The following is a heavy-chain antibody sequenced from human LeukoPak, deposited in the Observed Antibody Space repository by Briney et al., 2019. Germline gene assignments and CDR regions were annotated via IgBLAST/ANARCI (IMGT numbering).Heavy chain of an antibody. CDR2: LSDSGSAT. V-gene: IGHV3-23*01. D-gene: IGHD3-22*01. Sequence: GGSLRLSCAASGFALCGYAMSWVRQAPGKGLEWVSLLSDSGSATEYADSVKGRFTISRDTSKNTLYLQMNSLRADDTAVYYCAKGLYYYDSNAYRKGGGPYYCDYGGQGTLVIVSS. J-gene: IGHJ4*02. CDR1: GFALCGYA. CDR3: AKGLYYYDSNAYRKGGGPYYCDY.